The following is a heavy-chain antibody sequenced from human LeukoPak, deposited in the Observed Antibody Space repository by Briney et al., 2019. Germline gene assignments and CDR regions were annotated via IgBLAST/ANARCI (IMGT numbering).Heavy chain of an antibody. CDR2: TYFRSKWYS. D-gene: IGHD3-10*01. CDR3: ARADRVRGEGAFDI. J-gene: IGHJ3*02. V-gene: IGHV6-1*01. CDR1: GDSFSSNSAS. Sequence: SQTLSLTCALSGDSFSSNSASWNWIRQSPSRGLEWLGRTYFRSKWYSDYAVSVKSLIIVNADTSKNQFSLQLNSVTPEDTAVYYCARADRVRGEGAFDIWGQGTVVTVSS.